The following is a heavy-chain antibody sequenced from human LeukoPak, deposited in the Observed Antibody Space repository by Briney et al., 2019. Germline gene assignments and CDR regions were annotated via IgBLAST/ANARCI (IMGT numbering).Heavy chain of an antibody. CDR2: ISAYNGNT. D-gene: IGHD3-16*02. V-gene: IGHV1-18*01. J-gene: IGHJ4*02. CDR3: ARSQYDYIWGNYRNPDY. CDR1: GYTFTRYG. Sequence: ASVKVPCKASGYTFTRYGITWVRQAPGQGLEWMGWISAYNGNTNYAQKVQGRVTMTTDTSTSTAYMELRSLRSDDTAVYYCARSQYDYIWGNYRNPDYWGQGTLVTVSS.